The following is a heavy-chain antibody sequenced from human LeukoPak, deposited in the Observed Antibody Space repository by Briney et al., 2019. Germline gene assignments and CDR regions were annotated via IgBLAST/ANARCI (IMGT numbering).Heavy chain of an antibody. CDR2: IIPIFGTA. Sequence: ASVKVSCKASGGTFSSYAISWVRQAPGQGLEWMRGIIPIFGTANYAQKFQGRVTITTDESTSTAYMEPSSLRSEDTAVYYCASRGYSGYDGGYYFDYWGQGTLVTVSS. J-gene: IGHJ4*02. V-gene: IGHV1-69*05. D-gene: IGHD5-12*01. CDR3: ASRGYSGYDGGYYFDY. CDR1: GGTFSSYA.